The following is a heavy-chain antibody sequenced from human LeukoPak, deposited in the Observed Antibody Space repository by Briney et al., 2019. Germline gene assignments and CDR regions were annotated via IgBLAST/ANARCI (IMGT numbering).Heavy chain of an antibody. V-gene: IGHV3-21*01. J-gene: IGHJ4*02. CDR1: GFTFSSYE. CDR3: ARAIAVAGPYYFDY. Sequence: GGSLRLSCAASGFTFSSYEMNWVRQAPGKGLEWVSSIGSVTTYIYYTDSVKGRFTISRDNAKNSLYLQMNSLRAEDTAVYYCARAIAVAGPYYFDYWGQGTLVTVSS. D-gene: IGHD6-19*01. CDR2: IGSVTTYI.